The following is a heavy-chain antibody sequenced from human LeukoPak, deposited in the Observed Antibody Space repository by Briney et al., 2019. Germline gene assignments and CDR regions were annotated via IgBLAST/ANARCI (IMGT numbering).Heavy chain of an antibody. J-gene: IGHJ3*02. CDR2: ISYDGSNK. Sequence: GRSLRLSCAASGFTFSSYAMHWVRQAPGKGLEWVAVISYDGSNKYYADSVKGRFTISRDNSKNTLYLQMNSLRAEDTAVYYCAREPITMDAFDIWGKGTTVTVSS. CDR1: GFTFSSYA. D-gene: IGHD3-10*01. CDR3: AREPITMDAFDI. V-gene: IGHV3-30*04.